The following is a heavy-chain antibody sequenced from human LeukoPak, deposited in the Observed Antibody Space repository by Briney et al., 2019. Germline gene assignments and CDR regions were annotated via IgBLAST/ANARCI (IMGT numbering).Heavy chain of an antibody. CDR1: GYTFTSYG. D-gene: IGHD3-10*01. V-gene: IGHV1-18*01. J-gene: IGHJ6*02. CDR2: ISAYNGNT. CDR3: ARDWGLFITMVRGASPGRGPPYFYGMDV. Sequence: GASVKVSCKASGYTFTSYGISWVRQAPGQGLEWMGWISAYNGNTNYAQKLQGRVTMTTDTSTSTAYMELRSLRSDDTAVYYCARDWGLFITMVRGASPGRGPPYFYGMDVWGQGTTVTVSS.